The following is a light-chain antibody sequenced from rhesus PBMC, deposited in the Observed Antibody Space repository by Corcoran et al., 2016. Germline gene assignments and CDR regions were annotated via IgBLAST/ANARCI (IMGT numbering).Light chain of an antibody. J-gene: IGKJ4*01. V-gene: IGKV1-46*01. CDR3: QQYYSDPPT. CDR2: SAS. Sequence: DIQMTQSPSSLSASVGDTVTIPCRASQSLSSSLAWYQQKLGKDPKLLSYSASSLQSGVPSRFSGRKSGTDFTLTISSLQPEDIASYYCQQYYSDPPTFGGGTKVELK. CDR1: QSLSSS.